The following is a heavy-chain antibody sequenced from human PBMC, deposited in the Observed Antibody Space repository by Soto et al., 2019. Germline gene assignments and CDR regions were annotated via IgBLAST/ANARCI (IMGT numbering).Heavy chain of an antibody. CDR1: GFTFSSYW. V-gene: IGHV3-7*03. CDR3: ASEGHCSCTSCYRGNYYYYYGMDV. J-gene: IGHJ6*02. Sequence: GGSLRLSCAASGFTFSSYWMSWVRQAPGKGLEWVANIKQDGSEKYYVDSVKGRFTISRDNAKNSLYLQMNSLRAEDTAVYYCASEGHCSCTSCYRGNYYYYYGMDVWGQGTTVTVSS. D-gene: IGHD2-2*02. CDR2: IKQDGSEK.